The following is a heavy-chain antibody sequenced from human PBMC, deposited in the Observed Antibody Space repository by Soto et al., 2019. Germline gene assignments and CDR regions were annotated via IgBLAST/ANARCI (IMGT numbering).Heavy chain of an antibody. J-gene: IGHJ4*02. D-gene: IGHD5-18*01. V-gene: IGHV3-23*01. CDR1: GFTFSSYA. CDR2: ISGSGGST. Sequence: EVQLLESGGGLVQPGGSLRLSCAASGFTFSSYAMSWVRQAPGKGLEWVSAISGSGGSTYYADSVKGRFTISRDNSKNTLYLLMNSLSGQDTAVYYCAKVCGYSYGKPFVYWGQGTLVTVSS. CDR3: AKVCGYSYGKPFVY.